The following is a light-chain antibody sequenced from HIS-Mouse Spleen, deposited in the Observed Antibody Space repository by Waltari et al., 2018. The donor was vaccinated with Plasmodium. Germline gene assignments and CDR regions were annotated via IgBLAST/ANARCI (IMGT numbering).Light chain of an antibody. CDR3: QTWGTGMGV. CDR1: SGPSTYA. CDR2: LNSDGSH. J-gene: IGLJ2*01. Sequence: QLVLTQSPSASASLGASVKPTCTLSSGPSTYAIAWPQQQPEKGPRYLMKLNSDGSHSKGDGIPDRFSGSSSGAERYLTISSLQSEDEADYYCQTWGTGMGVFGGGTKLTVL. V-gene: IGLV4-69*01.